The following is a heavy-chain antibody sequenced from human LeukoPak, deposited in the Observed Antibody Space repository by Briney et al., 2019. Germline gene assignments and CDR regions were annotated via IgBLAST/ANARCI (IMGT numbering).Heavy chain of an antibody. D-gene: IGHD5-18*01. CDR2: ISGYNGNT. CDR3: ARGRKYTSGYRVTELGSGYSDY. J-gene: IGHJ4*02. Sequence: ASVKVSCKASGGTFSSYAISWVRQAPGQGLEWMGWISGYNGNTNYAQNLQGRVTMTTDTSTSTAYMELSSLRSEDTAVYYCARGRKYTSGYRVTELGSGYSDYWGQGTLVTASS. V-gene: IGHV1-18*01. CDR1: GGTFSSYA.